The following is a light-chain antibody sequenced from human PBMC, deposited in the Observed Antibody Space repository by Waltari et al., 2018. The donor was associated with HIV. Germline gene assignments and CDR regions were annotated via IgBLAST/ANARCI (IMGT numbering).Light chain of an antibody. CDR3: GTWDSSLSAVV. CDR2: DNN. CDR1: SSQLRINY. V-gene: IGLV1-51*01. Sequence: QSVLTQQPSAAAAPGHKVTRSCSGSSSQLRINYVSLYQHPPGPAPKLLIYDNNERPSGSPDRFSGSKSGTSATLGITGLQTGDEADYYCGTWDSSLSAVVFGGGTKLTVL. J-gene: IGLJ2*01.